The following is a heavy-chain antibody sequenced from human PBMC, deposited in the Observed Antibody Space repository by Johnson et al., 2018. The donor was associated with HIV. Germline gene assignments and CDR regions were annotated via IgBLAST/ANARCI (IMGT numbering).Heavy chain of an antibody. V-gene: IGHV3-66*02. CDR2: IYGGGTP. D-gene: IGHD6-13*01. CDR1: GFTVSSNY. CDR3: ARVFLGSSWYSDAFDI. J-gene: IGHJ3*02. Sequence: VQLVESGGGLVQPGGSLRLSCAASGFTVSSNYMNWVRQAPGKGLEWVSLIYGGGTPYYADSVKGRFTISRDNSKNTLYLQMNSLRAEDTAVYYCARVFLGSSWYSDAFDIWGQGTMVTVSS.